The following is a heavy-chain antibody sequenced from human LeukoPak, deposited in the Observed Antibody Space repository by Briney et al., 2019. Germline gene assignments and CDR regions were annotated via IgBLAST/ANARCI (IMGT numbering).Heavy chain of an antibody. CDR3: ARSWDSYRTTTVTPGGS. V-gene: IGHV1-18*01. CDR2: ISAYNGNT. CDR1: GYTFTSYG. J-gene: IGHJ5*02. Sequence: ASVKVSCKASGYTFTSYGISWVRQAPGQGLEWMGWISAYNGNTNYAQKFHVRVTMTRDTSMSTIYMNLSSLTSDDTAVYYCARSWDSYRTTTVTPGGSWGQGTLVTVSS. D-gene: IGHD4-17*01.